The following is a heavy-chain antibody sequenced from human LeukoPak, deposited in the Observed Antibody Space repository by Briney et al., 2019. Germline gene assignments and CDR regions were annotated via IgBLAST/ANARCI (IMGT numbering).Heavy chain of an antibody. CDR2: IYSGGST. V-gene: IGHV3-66*01. Sequence: AGSLRLSCAASGFTVSSNYMSWVRQAPGKGLEWVSVIYSGGSTYYADSVKGRFTISRDNSKTTLYLQMNSLRAEDTTVYYCARENGMDVWGQGTTVTVSS. CDR1: GFTVSSNY. CDR3: ARENGMDV. J-gene: IGHJ6*02.